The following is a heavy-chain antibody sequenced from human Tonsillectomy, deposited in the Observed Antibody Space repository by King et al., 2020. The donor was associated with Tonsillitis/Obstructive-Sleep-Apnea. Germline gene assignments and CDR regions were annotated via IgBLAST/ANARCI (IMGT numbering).Heavy chain of an antibody. CDR2: IWSDGGDK. J-gene: IGHJ2*01. CDR1: GFTFNNCG. V-gene: IGHV3-33*01. CDR3: ASDQGTTATTLGYFGL. Sequence: VQLVESGGGVVQPGGSLRLSCAASGFTFNNCGMHWVRQAPGKGLEWVAIIWSDGGDKDYADSVKGRFTISRDNSRNTLYLQMNSLRAEDTAVYFCASDQGTTATTLGYFGLWGRGTLVTVSS. D-gene: IGHD4-17*01.